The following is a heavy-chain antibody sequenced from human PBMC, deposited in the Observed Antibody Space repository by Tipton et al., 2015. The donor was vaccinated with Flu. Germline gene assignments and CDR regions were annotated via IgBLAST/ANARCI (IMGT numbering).Heavy chain of an antibody. CDR2: INHSGTT. J-gene: IGHJ5*02. V-gene: IGHV4-34*01. CDR3: VRRDYSNYVSDPKSWFDP. Sequence: TLSLTCAVYGGSFSGYYWTWIRQPPGKGLEWIGEINHSGTTNYNPSLKSRVTVSVDTSKNQFSLKLRSVTAADTAVYYCVRRDYSNYVSDPKSWFDPWGQGTLVTVSS. CDR1: GGSFSGYY. D-gene: IGHD4-11*01.